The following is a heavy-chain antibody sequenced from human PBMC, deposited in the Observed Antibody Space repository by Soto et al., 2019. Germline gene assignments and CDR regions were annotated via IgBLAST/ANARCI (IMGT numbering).Heavy chain of an antibody. V-gene: IGHV3-30-3*01. CDR2: ISYDGSNK. J-gene: IGHJ2*01. CDR3: ARPLWRDDYNWGYFDL. CDR1: XXXFSSYX. D-gene: IGHD4-4*01. Sequence: QVQLVESGGGVVQPGRSLRLSCAAXXXXFSSYXMHWVRQAPGKGLEWVAVISYDGSNKYYADSVKGRFTISRDNSKNTLYLQMNSLRAEDTAVYYCARPLWRDDYNWGYFDLWGRGTLVTVSS.